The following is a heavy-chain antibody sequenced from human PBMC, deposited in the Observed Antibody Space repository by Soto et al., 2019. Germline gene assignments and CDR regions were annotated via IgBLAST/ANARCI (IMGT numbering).Heavy chain of an antibody. CDR2: IWYDESNK. CDR1: VFTFNNFG. V-gene: IGHV3-33*01. Sequence: VGSLRLSCASSVFTFNNFGMHCVRHSPGGGLEWVALIWYDESNKYYVDSVKGRFTISRANSKNTLYLQMNSLRAEDTAVYFCARVKGDLHLTDFEYLGQGTLVNVSS. CDR3: ARVKGDLHLTDFEY. J-gene: IGHJ4*02. D-gene: IGHD3-16*01.